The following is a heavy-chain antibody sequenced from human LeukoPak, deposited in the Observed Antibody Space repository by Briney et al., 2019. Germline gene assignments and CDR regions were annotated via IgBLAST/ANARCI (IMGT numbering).Heavy chain of an antibody. V-gene: IGHV1-18*01. CDR1: GYTFTSYG. CDR3: ARAQDSSGYLKYYYYYGMDV. Sequence: ASVKVSCKASGYTFTSYGISWVRQAPGQVLEWMGWISAYNGNTNYAQKLQGRVTMTTDTSTSTAYMELRSLRSDDTAVYYCARAQDSSGYLKYYYYYGMDVWGQGTTVTVSS. CDR2: ISAYNGNT. D-gene: IGHD3-22*01. J-gene: IGHJ6*02.